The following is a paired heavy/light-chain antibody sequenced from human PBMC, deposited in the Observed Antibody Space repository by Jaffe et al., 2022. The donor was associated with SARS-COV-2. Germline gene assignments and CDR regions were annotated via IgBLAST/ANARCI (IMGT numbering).Heavy chain of an antibody. V-gene: IGHV3-23*01. CDR1: GFTFSDHA. CDR3: ARAALTRITVLGMVRRKSENFFNY. D-gene: IGHD3-3*01. Sequence: QLLESGGRLIQPGGSLRLSCAASGFTFSDHAMGWVRQAPGKGLEWVASISDRGDSTYYADSVRGRFTVSRDNPERTVFLHMKNLRADDTAVYYCARAALTRITVLGMVRRKSENFFNYWGRGTLVTVYS. CDR2: ISDRGDST. J-gene: IGHJ4*02.
Light chain of an antibody. V-gene: IGLV3-21*02. CDR1: NIGSKT. CDR3: QVSDDSGYLWV. Sequence: SYVVTQPHSVSVAPGQTAKMTCEGNNIGSKTVHWYQQRPGQTPVLVVFDDNERPSGIPERFSGSNSGNAATLTIRRVEAGDEADYYCQVSDDSGYLWVFGGGTKLTVL. CDR2: DDN. J-gene: IGLJ3*02.